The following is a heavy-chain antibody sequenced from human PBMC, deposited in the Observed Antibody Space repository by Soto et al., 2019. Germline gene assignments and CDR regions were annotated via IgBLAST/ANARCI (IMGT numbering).Heavy chain of an antibody. J-gene: IGHJ6*02. Sequence: QVQLQESGPGLVKPSQTLSLTCTVSGGSISSGGYYWSWIRQHPGKGLEWIGYIYYSGSTYYNPSLKSRVTISVDTSKNQFSLKLSSVTAADTAVYYCARRPGFGENYYYYGMDVWGQGTTVTVSS. CDR3: ARRPGFGENYYYYGMDV. D-gene: IGHD3-10*01. CDR1: GGSISSGGYY. V-gene: IGHV4-31*03. CDR2: IYYSGST.